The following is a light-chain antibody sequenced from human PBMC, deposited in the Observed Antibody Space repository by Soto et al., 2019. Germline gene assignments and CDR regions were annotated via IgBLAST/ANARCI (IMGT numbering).Light chain of an antibody. CDR2: TTS. J-gene: IGKJ3*01. V-gene: IGKV3-20*01. Sequence: EIVLTQSPGTLSLSPGERATLSCTASQSVTSSCLAWYQRRPGRAPRLLIHTTSIRATDIPERFSGSGSGTDFTLTISRLEPEDSGVYYCQQCGGSPLFSFGPGTRVDI. CDR3: QQCGGSPLFS. CDR1: QSVTSSC.